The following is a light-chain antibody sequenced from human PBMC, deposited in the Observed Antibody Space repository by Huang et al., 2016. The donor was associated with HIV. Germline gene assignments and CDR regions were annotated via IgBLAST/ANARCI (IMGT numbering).Light chain of an antibody. CDR2: YAS. CDR3: HQSTSFQSIT. J-gene: IGKJ5*01. V-gene: IGKV6D-21*02. Sequence: EIVLTQSPDIQSVTPKEEVTITCRASQSIGNNLHWYQQKPDQSPKLLIKYASKSISGVPSRFSGSGSGTDFTLTIKSLEAEDAAAYFCHQSTSFQSITFGQGTRLEIK. CDR1: QSIGNN.